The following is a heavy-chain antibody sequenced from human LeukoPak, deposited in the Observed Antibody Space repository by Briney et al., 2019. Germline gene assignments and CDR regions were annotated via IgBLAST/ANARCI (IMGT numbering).Heavy chain of an antibody. CDR1: GGSISSSSHY. J-gene: IGHJ5*02. D-gene: IGHD6-13*01. Sequence: PSETLSLTCTVSGGSISSSSHYWGWIRQPPGKGLEWIGSIYYSGSTYYNPSLKSRVTISVDTSKNQFSLKLSSVTAADTAVYYCARDLGSWYPDKNWFDPWGQGTLVTVSS. CDR3: ARDLGSWYPDKNWFDP. V-gene: IGHV4-39*07. CDR2: IYYSGST.